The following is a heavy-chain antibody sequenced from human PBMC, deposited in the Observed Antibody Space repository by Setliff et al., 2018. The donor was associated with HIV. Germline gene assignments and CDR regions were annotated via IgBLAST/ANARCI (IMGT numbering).Heavy chain of an antibody. CDR2: IYQNGLT. J-gene: IGHJ3*01. CDR1: GDSISSRNW. V-gene: IGHV4-4*02. CDR3: VRAGDYYDSTGARAGFDF. Sequence: SSETLSLTCAVTGDSISSRNWWSWVRQAPGKGLQWIGEIYQNGLTNYSPSLKSRVSMSLDKSKNQFSLKMTSVTAADTAVYYCVRAGDYYDSTGARAGFDFWGQGTRVTVSS. D-gene: IGHD3-22*01.